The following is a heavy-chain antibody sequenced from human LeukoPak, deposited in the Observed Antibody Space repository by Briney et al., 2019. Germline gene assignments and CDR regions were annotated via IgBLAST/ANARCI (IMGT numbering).Heavy chain of an antibody. D-gene: IGHD5-18*01. J-gene: IGHJ6*02. V-gene: IGHV3-74*01. CDR2: INTDGDNR. CDR1: GFTLGSSW. CDR3: CGYSYESCTDV. Sequence: GGSLRLSCAASGFTLGSSWMHWVRQAPGKGLVWVSRINTDGDNRSYADSVKGRFTISRDNAKNTLYLQMNSLRADDTAVYYCCGYSYESCTDVWGQGTTVTVSS.